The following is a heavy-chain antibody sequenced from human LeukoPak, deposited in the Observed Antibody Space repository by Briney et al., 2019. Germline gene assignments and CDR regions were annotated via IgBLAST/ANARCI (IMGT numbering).Heavy chain of an antibody. CDR3: AREVCSSTSCYYYYYYGMDV. Sequence: GGSLRLSCAASGFTFSSYSMNWVRQAPGKGLEWVSSISSSSSYIYYADSVKGRFTISRDNAKNSLYLQTNSLRAEDTAVYYCAREVCSSTSCYYYYYYGMDVWGQGTTATVSS. CDR2: ISSSSSYI. J-gene: IGHJ6*02. V-gene: IGHV3-21*01. CDR1: GFTFSSYS. D-gene: IGHD2-2*01.